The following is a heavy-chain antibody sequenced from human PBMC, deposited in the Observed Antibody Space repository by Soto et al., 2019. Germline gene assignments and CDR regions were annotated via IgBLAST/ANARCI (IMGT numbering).Heavy chain of an antibody. CDR3: PSPVGAVRHH. Sequence: QVQLVQSAAEVKKPGASVKVSCKASGYSYSTYSFSWVRQAPGRGLEWMGWIGAFNGNTNYAQKFQGRATMTTDTRTNTVYWELGGFASAGTPVYYGPSPVGAVRHHWRQEPLVTVPS. J-gene: IGHJ5*02. CDR1: GYSYSTYS. V-gene: IGHV1-18*04. D-gene: IGHD4-17*01. CDR2: IGAFNGNT.